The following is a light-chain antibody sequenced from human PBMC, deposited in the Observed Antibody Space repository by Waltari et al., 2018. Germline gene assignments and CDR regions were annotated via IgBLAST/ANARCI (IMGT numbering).Light chain of an antibody. CDR3: QQAKSFPLT. CDR2: AAS. Sequence: DIQMTQSPSSVSASVGDRVTITCRTSQGISSSLAWYQQTPGKVPNLLIYAASSLQSGVPAMFSGSGSGTDFTLTISSLQPEDSATYYCQQAKSFPLTFGPGTKVDIK. J-gene: IGKJ3*01. V-gene: IGKV1-12*01. CDR1: QGISSS.